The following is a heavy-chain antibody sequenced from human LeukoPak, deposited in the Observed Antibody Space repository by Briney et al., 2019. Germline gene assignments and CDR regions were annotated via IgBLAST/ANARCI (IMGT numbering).Heavy chain of an antibody. CDR2: ISSSGSTI. CDR1: GFTFSSHE. CDR3: ARVDYGSGSYDY. J-gene: IGHJ4*02. Sequence: GGSLRLSCAASGFTFSSHEMNWVRQAPGKGLEWVSYISSSGSTIYYADSVKGRFTISRDNAKNSLYLQMNSLRAEDTAVYYCARVDYGSGSYDYWGQGTLVTVSS. V-gene: IGHV3-48*03. D-gene: IGHD3-10*01.